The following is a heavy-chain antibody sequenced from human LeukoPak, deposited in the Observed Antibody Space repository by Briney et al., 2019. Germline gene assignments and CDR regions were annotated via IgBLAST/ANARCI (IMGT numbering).Heavy chain of an antibody. V-gene: IGHV4-59*12. CDR3: ARGSGRVYYYDSSGYYLDAFDI. J-gene: IGHJ3*02. D-gene: IGHD3-22*01. Sequence: SETLSLTCTVSGGSISSYYWSWIRQPPGKGLEWIGYIYYSGSTNYNPSLKSRVTMSVDTSKNQFSLKLSSVTAADTAVYYCARGSGRVYYYDSSGYYLDAFDIWGQGTMVTVSS. CDR1: GGSISSYY. CDR2: IYYSGST.